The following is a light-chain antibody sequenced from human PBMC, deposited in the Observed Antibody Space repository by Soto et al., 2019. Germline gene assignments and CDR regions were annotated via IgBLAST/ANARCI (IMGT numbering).Light chain of an antibody. J-gene: IGKJ1*01. CDR2: AAS. CDR3: QRYGNSPTWT. V-gene: IGKV3-20*01. CDR1: QSVSSTD. Sequence: EIVLTQSPGTLSLSPGERATLSCRASQSVSSTDLAWYQQKPGQAPRLLIYAASSRATGIPDRFSGSGSGTDFTLTISRLEPEDFAMYYCQRYGNSPTWTFGQGTKVEIK.